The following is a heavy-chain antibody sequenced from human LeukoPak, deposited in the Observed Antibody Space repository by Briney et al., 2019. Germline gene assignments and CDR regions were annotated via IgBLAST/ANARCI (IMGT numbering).Heavy chain of an antibody. J-gene: IGHJ4*02. CDR2: ISYYGSNK. CDR3: SRDGRATISASDY. Sequence: RSLRLTCAASGFTFSSYAMHWVRQAPAKGLEWVAVISYYGSNKYYADPVKGRFTISRDNSKNTLYLQMNSLRAADTAAYYCSRDGRATISASDYWGQGTLVTVSS. D-gene: IGHD5-24*01. CDR1: GFTFSSYA. V-gene: IGHV3-30*04.